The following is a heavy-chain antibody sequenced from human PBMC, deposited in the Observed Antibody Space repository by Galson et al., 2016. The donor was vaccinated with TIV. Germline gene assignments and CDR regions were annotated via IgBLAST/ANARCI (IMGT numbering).Heavy chain of an antibody. CDR3: ARYRSRGACYDS. Sequence: PALVKPTQTLTLTCTFSGFSLMTSGMCVSWIRQPPGKALEWLARIDWDDDKYYSTSLKTRLTISKDTSKNQVVLTMTNVDLADTATYYCARYRSRGACYDSWGQGTLVTVSA. D-gene: IGHD2-21*01. V-gene: IGHV2-70*11. CDR2: IDWDDDK. CDR1: GFSLMTSGMC. J-gene: IGHJ5*01.